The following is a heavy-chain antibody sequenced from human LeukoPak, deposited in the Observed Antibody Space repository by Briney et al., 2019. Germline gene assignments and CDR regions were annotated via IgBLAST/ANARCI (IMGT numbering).Heavy chain of an antibody. V-gene: IGHV1-46*01. Sequence: ASVKVSCKASGYTFTSYYMHWVRQAPGQGLGWMGIINPSGGSTSYAQKFQGRVTMTRDTSTSTVYMELSSLRSEDTAVYYCARDYYDSSGYPRSYNWFDPWGQGTLVTVSS. J-gene: IGHJ5*02. CDR2: INPSGGST. CDR1: GYTFTSYY. D-gene: IGHD3-22*01. CDR3: ARDYYDSSGYPRSYNWFDP.